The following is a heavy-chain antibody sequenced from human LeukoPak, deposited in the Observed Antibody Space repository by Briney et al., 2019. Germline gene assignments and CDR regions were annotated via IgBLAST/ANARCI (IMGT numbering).Heavy chain of an antibody. CDR3: ARDVKRQQLVLGY. CDR1: GYTFTSYG. V-gene: IGHV1-18*01. D-gene: IGHD6-13*01. J-gene: IGHJ4*02. CDR2: ISAYNGNT. Sequence: VASVKVSCKASGYTFTSYGISGVRQAPGQGLEGLGWISAYNGNTNYAQKLQGRVTVTTDTSTSTAYMELRSLRSDDTAVYYCARDVKRQQLVLGYWGQGTLVTVSS.